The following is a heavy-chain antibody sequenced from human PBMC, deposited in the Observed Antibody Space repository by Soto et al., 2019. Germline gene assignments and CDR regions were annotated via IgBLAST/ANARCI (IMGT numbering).Heavy chain of an antibody. CDR2: IGTAGDT. V-gene: IGHV3-13*01. CDR3: ARDIRYCSGNSCYSGGMDV. D-gene: IGHD2-15*01. Sequence: EVQLVESGGGLVQPGGSLRLSCAASGFPSSSNDMPWVRQATGKGLEWVSVIGTAGDTYYPGSVKGRFTIPRENAKNSLYLQMNSLRAEDTAVYYCARDIRYCSGNSCYSGGMDVWGQGTTVTVSS. J-gene: IGHJ6*02. CDR1: GFPSSSND.